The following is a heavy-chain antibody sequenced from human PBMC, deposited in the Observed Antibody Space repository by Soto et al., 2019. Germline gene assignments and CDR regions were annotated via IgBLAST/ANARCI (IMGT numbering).Heavy chain of an antibody. D-gene: IGHD3-10*01. CDR1: GGSISSGVYY. CDR2: IYYSGST. J-gene: IGHJ5*02. Sequence: QVQLQESGPGLVKPSQTLSLTCTVSGGSISSGVYYWSWIRQHPGKGLEWIGYIYYSGSTYYNPSVKGRVTISVDTSKNQFSLKLSYVTAEDTAVYYCARAVEAGRWLQPPHGNWVDPWGQGTLVTVSS. V-gene: IGHV4-31*03. CDR3: ARAVEAGRWLQPPHGNWVDP.